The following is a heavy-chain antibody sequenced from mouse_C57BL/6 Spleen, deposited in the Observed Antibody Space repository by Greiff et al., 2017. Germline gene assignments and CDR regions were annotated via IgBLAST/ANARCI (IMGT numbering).Heavy chain of an antibody. CDR2: IWRGGST. CDR3: AKASGVTTGGFAY. D-gene: IGHD2-2*01. J-gene: IGHJ3*01. V-gene: IGHV2-5*01. Sequence: QVQLQQSGPGLVQPSQSLSITCTVSGFSLTSYGVHWVRQSPGKGLEWLGVIWRGGSTDYNAAFMSGLSITKDNSKSQVFFKMNRLQADDTAIYYCAKASGVTTGGFAYWGQGTLVTVSA. CDR1: GFSLTSYG.